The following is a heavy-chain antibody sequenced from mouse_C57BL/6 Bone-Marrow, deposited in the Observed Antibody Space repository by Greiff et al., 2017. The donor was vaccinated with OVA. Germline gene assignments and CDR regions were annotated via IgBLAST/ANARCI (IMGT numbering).Heavy chain of an antibody. V-gene: IGHV14-4*01. Sequence: VQLKESGAELVRPGASVKLSCTASGFNIKDDYMHWVKQRPEQGLEWIGWIDPENGDTEYASKFQGKATITADTSSNTAYLQLSSLTSEDTAVYYCTLYYSGSSYAMDYWGQGTSVTVSS. CDR1: GFNIKDDY. CDR3: TLYYSGSSYAMDY. D-gene: IGHD1-1*01. CDR2: IDPENGDT. J-gene: IGHJ4*01.